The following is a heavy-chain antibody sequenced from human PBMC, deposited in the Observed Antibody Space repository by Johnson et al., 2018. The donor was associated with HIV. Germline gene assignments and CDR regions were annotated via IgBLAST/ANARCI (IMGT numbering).Heavy chain of an antibody. V-gene: IGHV3-NL1*01. Sequence: QVQLVESGGGVVQPGRSLRLSCAASGFTFSSYAMHWVRQAPGKGLEWVAVIYSGGSTYYADSVKGRFTISRDNSTNTLYLQMNSLRAEDTAVYYCARLFDYEAFDIWGQGTMVTVSS. J-gene: IGHJ3*02. CDR3: ARLFDYEAFDI. D-gene: IGHD3-9*01. CDR2: IYSGGST. CDR1: GFTFSSYA.